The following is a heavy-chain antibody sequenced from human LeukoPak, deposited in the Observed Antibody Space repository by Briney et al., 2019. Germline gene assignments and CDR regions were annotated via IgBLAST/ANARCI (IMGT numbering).Heavy chain of an antibody. CDR3: ARGVTLIVVVIHDWYFDL. D-gene: IGHD3-22*01. Sequence: SETLSLTCTVSGGSISSSSYYWGGIRQPPGKGLEWIGSIYYSGSTSYNPSLRSRFTIYVDTSKTQFSLKLSSVTAADTAVYYCARGVTLIVVVIHDWYFDLWGRGTVFTVSS. J-gene: IGHJ2*01. CDR2: IYYSGST. CDR1: GGSISSSSYY. V-gene: IGHV4-39*01.